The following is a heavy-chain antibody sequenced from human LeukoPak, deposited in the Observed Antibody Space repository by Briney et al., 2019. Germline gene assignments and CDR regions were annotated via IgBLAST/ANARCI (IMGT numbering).Heavy chain of an antibody. V-gene: IGHV1-18*01. CDR3: ARDVVPGFYYGSGSYLLDY. CDR2: ISAYNGNT. J-gene: IGHJ4*02. Sequence: GASVKVSCKASGYTLTSYGISWVRQAPGQGLEWMGWISAYNGNTNYAQNLQGRVTMTTDTSTSTAYMELRSLRSDDAAVYYCARDVVPGFYYGSGSYLLDYWGQGTLVTVSS. D-gene: IGHD3-10*01. CDR1: GYTLTSYG.